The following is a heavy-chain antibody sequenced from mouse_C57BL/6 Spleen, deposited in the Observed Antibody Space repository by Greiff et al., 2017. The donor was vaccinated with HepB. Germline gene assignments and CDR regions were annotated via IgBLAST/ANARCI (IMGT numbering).Heavy chain of an antibody. CDR2: IDPENGDT. V-gene: IGHV14-4*01. J-gene: IGHJ2*01. D-gene: IGHD1-1*01. CDR3: TRGTTVVAPYFDY. Sequence: EVQLQQSGAELVRPGASVKLSCTASGFNIKDDYMHWVKQRPEQGLEWIGWIDPENGDTEYASKFQGKATITADTSSNTAYLQLSSLTSEDTAVYYCTRGTTVVAPYFDYWGQGTTLTVSS. CDR1: GFNIKDDY.